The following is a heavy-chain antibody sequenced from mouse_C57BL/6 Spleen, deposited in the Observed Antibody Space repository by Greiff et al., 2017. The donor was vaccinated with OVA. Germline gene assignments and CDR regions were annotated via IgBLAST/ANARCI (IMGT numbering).Heavy chain of an antibody. CDR3: ARGGNYVGWYFDV. CDR2: ISDGGSYT. D-gene: IGHD2-1*01. J-gene: IGHJ1*03. V-gene: IGHV5-4*03. Sequence: EVKLMESGGGLVKPGGSLKLSCAASGFTFSSYAMSWVRQTPEKRLEWVATISDGGSYTYYPDNVKGRFTISRDNAKNNLYLQMSHLKSEDTAMYYCARGGNYVGWYFDVWGTGTTVTVSS. CDR1: GFTFSSYA.